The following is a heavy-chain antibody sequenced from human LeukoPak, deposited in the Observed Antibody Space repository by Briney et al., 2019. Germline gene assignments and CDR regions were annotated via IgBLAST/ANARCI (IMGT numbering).Heavy chain of an antibody. CDR3: ASGGHDYYDSSGLDY. V-gene: IGHV3-66*01. CDR1: GFTVSSNY. J-gene: IGHJ4*02. D-gene: IGHD3-22*01. Sequence: GGSLRLSCAASGFTVSSNYMSWVRQAPGKGLEWVSVIYSGGSTYYADSVKGRFTISRDNSKNTLYLQMNSLRAEDTAVYYCASGGHDYYDSSGLDYWGQGTLVTVSS. CDR2: IYSGGST.